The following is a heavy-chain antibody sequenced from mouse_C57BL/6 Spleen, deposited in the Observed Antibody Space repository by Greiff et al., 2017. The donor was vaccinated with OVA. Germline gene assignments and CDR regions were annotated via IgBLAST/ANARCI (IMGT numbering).Heavy chain of an antibody. CDR1: GSSFTSYG. V-gene: IGHV2-2*01. CDR2: IWRGGST. J-gene: IGHJ4*01. Sequence: VQLQQSGPGLVKPSQCLSISCTVSGSSFTSYGVHWVRQSPGKGLEWLGVIWRGGSTDYNEAFISRMSISKDNSKSQVFFKMNILQADDAAIYYCASYYGRDYAMDYWGQGTSVTVSS. CDR3: ASYYGRDYAMDY. D-gene: IGHD2-1*01.